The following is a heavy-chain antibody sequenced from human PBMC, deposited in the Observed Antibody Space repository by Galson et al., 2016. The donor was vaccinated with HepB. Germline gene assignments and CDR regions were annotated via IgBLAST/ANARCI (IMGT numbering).Heavy chain of an antibody. Sequence: SLRLSCAASEFTFSNYDMSWVRQSPGKGLEWVSTITSAGDRTYYADSVKGRFTISRDNSRNTLFLQMDSLRGDDTALYYCGRQHRVQWLGLKDDWGQGTQVTVSS. CDR2: ITSAGDRT. J-gene: IGHJ4*02. D-gene: IGHD6-19*01. CDR3: GRQHRVQWLGLKDD. CDR1: EFTFSNYD. V-gene: IGHV3-23*01.